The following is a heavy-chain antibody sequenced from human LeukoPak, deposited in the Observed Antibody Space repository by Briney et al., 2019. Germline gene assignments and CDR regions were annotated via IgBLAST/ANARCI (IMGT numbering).Heavy chain of an antibody. D-gene: IGHD5-24*01. J-gene: IGHJ4*02. Sequence: GGSLRLSCAASGFTVSSNYMSWVRQAPGKGLEWVGRIKSKTDGGTTDYAAPVKGRFTISRDDSKNTLYLQMNSLKTEDTAVYYCVRTPVEMATIDYWGQGTLVTVSS. V-gene: IGHV3-15*01. CDR2: IKSKTDGGTT. CDR3: VRTPVEMATIDY. CDR1: GFTVSSNY.